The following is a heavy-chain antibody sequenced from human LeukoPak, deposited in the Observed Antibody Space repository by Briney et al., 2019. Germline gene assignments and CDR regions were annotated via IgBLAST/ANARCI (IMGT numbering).Heavy chain of an antibody. CDR1: GGTFSSYA. D-gene: IGHD2-2*01. J-gene: IGHJ5*02. CDR3: ARDRGSTKYNWFDP. V-gene: IGHV1-69*01. CDR2: IIPIFGTA. Sequence: AASVKVSCKASGGTFSSYAISWVRQAPGQGLEWMGGIIPIFGTANYAQKFQGRVTITADESTSTAYMELSSLRSEDTDVYYCARDRGSTKYNWFDPWGQGTLVTVSS.